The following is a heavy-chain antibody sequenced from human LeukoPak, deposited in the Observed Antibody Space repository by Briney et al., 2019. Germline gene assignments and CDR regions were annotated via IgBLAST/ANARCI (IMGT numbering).Heavy chain of an antibody. CDR1: GYSISRGYH. CDR2: VHHSGAT. D-gene: IGHD1-14*01. CDR3: ARINFNPDY. V-gene: IGHV4-38-2*02. Sequence: PSETLSLTCSVSGYSISRGYHWALVRQPPGKGLEWIGSVHHSGATYYNPSLNSRLTISADTSKNQFSLKMDSVTAADTAVYYCARINFNPDYWGQGTLVSVSS. J-gene: IGHJ4*02.